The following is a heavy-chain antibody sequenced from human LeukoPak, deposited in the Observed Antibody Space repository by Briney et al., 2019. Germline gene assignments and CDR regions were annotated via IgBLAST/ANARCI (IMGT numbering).Heavy chain of an antibody. CDR1: GFTFSTYA. J-gene: IGHJ6*02. D-gene: IGHD4-23*01. CDR2: ISYDGSNK. Sequence: GGSLRLSCAASGFTFSTYAMHWVRQAPGKGLEWVAVISYDGSNKYYADSVKGRFTISRDNSKNTLYLQMNSLRAEDTAVYYCARVRYGGNQSYYYGMDVWGQGTTVTVSS. V-gene: IGHV3-30*04. CDR3: ARVRYGGNQSYYYGMDV.